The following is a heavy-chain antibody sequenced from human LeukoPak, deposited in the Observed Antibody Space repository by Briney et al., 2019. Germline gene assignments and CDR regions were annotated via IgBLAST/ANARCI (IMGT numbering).Heavy chain of an antibody. CDR2: INSDGSST. V-gene: IGHV3-74*01. CDR3: ARDHLSSGSSPDYYYYYYMDV. D-gene: IGHD6-19*01. J-gene: IGHJ6*03. Sequence: GGSLRLSCAASGFTFSSYWMHWVRQAPGKGLVWVSRINSDGSSTSYADSVKGRFIISRDNAKSTLYLQMNSLRAEDTAVYYCARDHLSSGSSPDYYYYYYMDVWGKGTTVTISS. CDR1: GFTFSSYW.